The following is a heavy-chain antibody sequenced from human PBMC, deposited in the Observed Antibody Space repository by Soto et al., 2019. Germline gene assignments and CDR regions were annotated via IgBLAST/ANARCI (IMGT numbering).Heavy chain of an antibody. CDR1: GFDFSDHG. V-gene: IGHV3-33*03. CDR3: AKDEGRFLRNYFNYGIDV. CDR2: ISYDGTAK. D-gene: IGHD3-3*01. Sequence: GGSLRLSCAESGFDFSDHGMHWVRQAPREGLEWVTVISYDGTAKYYKESVKGRFTTSRDNSKKTLYLQIDSLRVEDTAVYYCAKDEGRFLRNYFNYGIDVWGLGTTVTVSS. J-gene: IGHJ6*02.